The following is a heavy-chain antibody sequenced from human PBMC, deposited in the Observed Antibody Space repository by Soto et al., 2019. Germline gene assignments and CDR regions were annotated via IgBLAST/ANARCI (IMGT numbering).Heavy chain of an antibody. Sequence: GSLRLSCAASGFTFSSYVMHWVRQAPGKGLEWVAVIWYDGSNKYYADSVKGRFTISRDNSKNTLYLQMNSLRAEDTAVYYCARDSSSGSYTVYYYYYGMDVWGQGTTVTVSS. CDR3: ARDSSSGSYTVYYYYYGMDV. J-gene: IGHJ6*02. CDR2: IWYDGSNK. CDR1: GFTFSSYV. V-gene: IGHV3-33*01. D-gene: IGHD1-26*01.